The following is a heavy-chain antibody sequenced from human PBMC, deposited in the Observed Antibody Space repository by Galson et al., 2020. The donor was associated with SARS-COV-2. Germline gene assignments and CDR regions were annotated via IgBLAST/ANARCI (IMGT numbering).Heavy chain of an antibody. J-gene: IGHJ4*02. V-gene: IGHV3-30*04. D-gene: IGHD3-10*01. CDR1: GFIFSNYA. CDR3: ARDPNSFYGSVISGSHDY. CDR2: ISYDGSRE. Sequence: GGSLRLSCAASGFIFSNYAMHWIRQAPGKGLEWLAVISYDGSREFYADAVKGRFTISRDNSKKTLYLQMNSLRPEDTAVYYCARDPNSFYGSVISGSHDYWDQGTLVTVSS.